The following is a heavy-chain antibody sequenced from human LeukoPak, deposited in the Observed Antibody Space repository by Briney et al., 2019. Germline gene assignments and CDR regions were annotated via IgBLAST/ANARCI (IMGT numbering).Heavy chain of an antibody. V-gene: IGHV3-48*03. CDR2: ISSSGSTI. J-gene: IGHJ6*04. D-gene: IGHD3-10*02. Sequence: LPGGSLRLSCAASGFTFSSYAMNWVRQAPGKGPEWVSYISSSGSTIYYAGSVKGRFTISRDNAKNLLYLQMNSLRAEDTAVYYCAELGITMIGGVWGKGTTVTISS. CDR3: AELGITMIGGV. CDR1: GFTFSSYA.